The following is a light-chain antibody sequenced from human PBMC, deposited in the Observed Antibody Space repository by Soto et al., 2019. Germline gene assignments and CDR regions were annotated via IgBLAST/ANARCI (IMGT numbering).Light chain of an antibody. CDR3: QQRRIWPLT. J-gene: IGKJ4*01. V-gene: IGKV3-11*01. Sequence: IVLTQSPATLSLSLGERATLSCRASQSVSSNLAWYQQKPGQPPRLLIYDASNRATGIPARFSGSGSGTDFTLTIGSLEPEDFAVYYCQQRRIWPLTFGGGTKVEIK. CDR2: DAS. CDR1: QSVSSN.